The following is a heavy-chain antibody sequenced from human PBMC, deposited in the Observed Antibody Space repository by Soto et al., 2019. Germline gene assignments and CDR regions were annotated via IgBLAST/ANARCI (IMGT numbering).Heavy chain of an antibody. D-gene: IGHD3-10*01. J-gene: IGHJ4*02. CDR3: ARGVRFQGRVYYLDF. CDR2: IKQDESEK. CDR1: GFTFSSYW. V-gene: IGHV3-7*01. Sequence: EVQLVESGGGLVQPGGSLRLSCAASGFTFSSYWMSWVRQAPGKGLEWVANIKQDESEKDYVESVKGRFTISRDNAKKSLYLEMNSLRAEDTAVYYCARGVRFQGRVYYLDFWGQGTLVTVSS.